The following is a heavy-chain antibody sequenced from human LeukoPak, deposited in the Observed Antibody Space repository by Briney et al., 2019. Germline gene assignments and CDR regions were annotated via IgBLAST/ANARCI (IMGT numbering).Heavy chain of an antibody. CDR3: ARGGGHYDFWSGYLLLGYYMDV. V-gene: IGHV4-34*01. CDR2: INHSGST. CDR1: GASFSGYY. J-gene: IGHJ6*03. Sequence: SETLSLTCAVYGASFSGYYWSWIRQPPGKGLEWIGEINHSGSTNYNPSLKSRVTISVDTSKNQFSLKLSSVTAADTAVYYCARGGGHYDFWSGYLLLGYYMDVWGKGTTVTVSS. D-gene: IGHD3-3*01.